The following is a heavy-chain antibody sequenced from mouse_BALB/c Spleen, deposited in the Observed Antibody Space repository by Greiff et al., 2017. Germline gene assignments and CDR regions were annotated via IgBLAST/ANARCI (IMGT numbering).Heavy chain of an antibody. D-gene: IGHD1-2*01. J-gene: IGHJ2*01. CDR2: IYPGGGYT. Sequence: QVQLKQSGAELVRSGASVKMSCKASGYTFTNYWLGWVKQRPGHGLEWIGDIYPGGGYTNYNEKFKGKATLTADTTSSTAYMQLSSLTSEDSAVYFCARHYYGYDYFAYWGQGTTLTVSS. CDR3: ARHYYGYDYFAY. CDR1: GYTFTNYW. V-gene: IGHV1-63*02.